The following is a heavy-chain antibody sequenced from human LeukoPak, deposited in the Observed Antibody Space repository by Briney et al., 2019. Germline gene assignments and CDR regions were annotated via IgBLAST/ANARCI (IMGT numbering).Heavy chain of an antibody. CDR1: GYTLTELS. J-gene: IGHJ3*02. Sequence: ASVKVSCKVSGYTLTELSMHWVRQAPGKGLEWMGGFDPEDGETIYAQKSQGRVTMTEDTSTDTAYMELSSLRSEDTAVYYCAVDYDSSDREAFDIWGQGTMVTVSS. CDR2: FDPEDGET. V-gene: IGHV1-24*01. D-gene: IGHD3-22*01. CDR3: AVDYDSSDREAFDI.